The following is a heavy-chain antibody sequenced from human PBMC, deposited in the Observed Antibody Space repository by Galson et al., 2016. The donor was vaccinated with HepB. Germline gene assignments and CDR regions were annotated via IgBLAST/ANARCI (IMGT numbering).Heavy chain of an antibody. CDR2: IRSRSNDRAI. Sequence: SLRLSCAVSGFTLSTYSTNWVRQAPGKGLEWIAYIRSRSNDRAIFYAGSVKGRFTISGDNADSMYLQVNSLRDEDTAVYYCVRDHDWGFDYWGQGALVTVSS. D-gene: IGHD7-27*01. CDR1: GFTLSTYS. V-gene: IGHV3-48*02. J-gene: IGHJ4*02. CDR3: VRDHDWGFDY.